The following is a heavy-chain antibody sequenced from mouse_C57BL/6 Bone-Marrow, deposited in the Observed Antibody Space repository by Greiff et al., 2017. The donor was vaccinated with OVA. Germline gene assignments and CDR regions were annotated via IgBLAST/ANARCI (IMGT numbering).Heavy chain of an antibody. CDR2: IRNKANGYTT. V-gene: IGHV7-3*01. D-gene: IGHD2-4*01. Sequence: DVQLVESGGGLVQPGGSLSLSCAASGFTFTDYYMSWVRQPPGKALEWLGFIRNKANGYTTEYSASVKGRFTISRANSQSILYLQMNALRAEDSATYYCATVRGLPWYFDVWGTGTTVTVSS. CDR1: GFTFTDYY. J-gene: IGHJ1*03. CDR3: ATVRGLPWYFDV.